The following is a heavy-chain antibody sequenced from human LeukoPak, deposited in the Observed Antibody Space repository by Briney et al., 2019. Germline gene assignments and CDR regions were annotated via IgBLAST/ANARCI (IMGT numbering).Heavy chain of an antibody. CDR3: ARGIIAAAGPATDVGYFDY. CDR1: GFTFSSYG. D-gene: IGHD6-13*01. V-gene: IGHV3-30*19. Sequence: GGSLRLSCAASGFTFSSYGMHWVRQAPGKGLEWVAVISYDGSNKYYADSVKGRFTISRDNSKNTLYLQMNSLRAEDTAVYYCARGIIAAAGPATDVGYFDYWGQGTLVTVSS. J-gene: IGHJ4*02. CDR2: ISYDGSNK.